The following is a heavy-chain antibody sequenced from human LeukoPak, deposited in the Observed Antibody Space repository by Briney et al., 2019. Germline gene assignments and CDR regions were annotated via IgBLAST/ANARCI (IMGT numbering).Heavy chain of an antibody. D-gene: IGHD4-23*01. CDR2: IYYSGST. CDR3: ARHSTVVTSHFDY. J-gene: IGHJ4*02. Sequence: PSETLSLTCTVSGASITSGNYYWSWIRQPAGKGLEWIGYIYYSGSTNYNPSLKSRVTISVDTSKNQFSLKLSSVTAADTAVYYCARHSTVVTSHFDYWGQGTLVTVSS. V-gene: IGHV4-61*10. CDR1: GASITSGNYY.